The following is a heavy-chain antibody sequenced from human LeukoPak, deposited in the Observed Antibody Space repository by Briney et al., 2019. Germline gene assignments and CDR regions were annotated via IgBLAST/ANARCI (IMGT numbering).Heavy chain of an antibody. CDR2: SNSDGSST. CDR3: AREGGYGDFYFDY. CDR1: GFTFSSYW. D-gene: IGHD4-17*01. V-gene: IGHV3-74*01. J-gene: IGHJ4*02. Sequence: GGSLRLSCAASGFTFSSYWMHWVRQAPGKGLVWVSRSNSDGSSTSYADSVKGRFTISRDNAEKTLYLQMNSLRAEDTAVYYCAREGGYGDFYFDYWGQGTLVTVSS.